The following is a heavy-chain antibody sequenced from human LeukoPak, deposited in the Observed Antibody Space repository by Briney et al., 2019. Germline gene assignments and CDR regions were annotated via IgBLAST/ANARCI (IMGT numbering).Heavy chain of an antibody. CDR2: IYHSGST. Sequence: SETLSLTCTVSGGSISSGGYYWSWIRQPPGKGLEWIGYIYHSGSTYYNPSLKSRVTISVDRSKNQFSLKLSSVTAADTAVYYCARGEVGSNLMLYWGQGTLVTVSS. J-gene: IGHJ4*02. V-gene: IGHV4-30-2*01. D-gene: IGHD3-16*01. CDR1: GGSISSGGYY. CDR3: ARGEVGSNLMLY.